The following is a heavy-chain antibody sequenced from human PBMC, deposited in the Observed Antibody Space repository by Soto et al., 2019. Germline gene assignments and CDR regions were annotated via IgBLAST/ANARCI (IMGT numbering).Heavy chain of an antibody. D-gene: IGHD4-17*01. CDR3: ARQTPLYGDYGTKLDY. V-gene: IGHV4-39*01. Sequence: SETLSLTCTVSGGSISSSSYYWGWIRQPPGKGLEWIGSIYYSGSTYYNPSLKSRVTISVDTSKNQFSLKLSSVTAADTAVYYCARQTPLYGDYGTKLDYWGQGTLVTVSS. CDR1: GGSISSSSYY. CDR2: IYYSGST. J-gene: IGHJ4*02.